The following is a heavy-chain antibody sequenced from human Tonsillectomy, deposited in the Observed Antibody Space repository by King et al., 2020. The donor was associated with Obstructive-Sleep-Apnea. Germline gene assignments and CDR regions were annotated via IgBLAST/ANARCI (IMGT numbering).Heavy chain of an antibody. J-gene: IGHJ4*02. V-gene: IGHV4-39*07. CDR1: GGSISSSSYY. Sequence: LQLQESGPGLVKPSETLSLTCTVSGGSISSSSYYWGWIRQPPGKGLEWIGSIYYSGSTYYNPSLTSRVTISVDTSKNQFSLKLSPVTAADTAVYYCAGEEAGAARRPGSYYFDYWGQGTLVTVSS. CDR2: IYYSGST. D-gene: IGHD6-6*01. CDR3: AGEEAGAARRPGSYYFDY.